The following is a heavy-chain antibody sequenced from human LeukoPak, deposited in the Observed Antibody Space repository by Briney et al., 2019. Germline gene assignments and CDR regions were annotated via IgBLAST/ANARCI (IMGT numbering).Heavy chain of an antibody. J-gene: IGHJ4*02. Sequence: SQTLSLTCAVSIDSTNGNYWSWVRQSPPKGLEWIGEVHRSGSTNYKPSLRRRVTISIDRSKDQISLDLTSVTAADTAVYYCARELLNAPTPGAYWGQGILVTVSS. V-gene: IGHV4-4*02. CDR2: VHRSGST. CDR3: ARELLNAPTPGAY. CDR1: IDSTNGNY. D-gene: IGHD2-21*01.